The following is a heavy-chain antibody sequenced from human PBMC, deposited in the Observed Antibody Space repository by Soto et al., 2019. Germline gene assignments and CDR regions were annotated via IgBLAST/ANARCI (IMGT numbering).Heavy chain of an antibody. CDR3: ARFHNWNLFRAVSYNWFDP. CDR1: CGSFSGYY. V-gene: IGHV4-34*01. Sequence: PSETLSLTCAVYCGSFSGYYWSWIRQPPGKGLEWIGEINHSGSTNYNPSLKSRVTISVDTSKNQFSLKLSSVTAADTAVYYCARFHNWNLFRAVSYNWFDPWGQGTLVTVSS. J-gene: IGHJ5*02. D-gene: IGHD1-7*01. CDR2: INHSGST.